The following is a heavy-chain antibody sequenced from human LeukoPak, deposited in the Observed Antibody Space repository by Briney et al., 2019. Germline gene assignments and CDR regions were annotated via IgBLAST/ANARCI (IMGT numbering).Heavy chain of an antibody. CDR2: INPSGGST. D-gene: IGHD2-15*01. J-gene: IGHJ4*02. Sequence: ASVKVSCKASGYTFTSYYMHWVRQAPGQGLEWMGIINPSGGSTSYAQKFQGRVTMTRDTSISTAYMELSRLRSDDTAVYYCARDYSGDPDYWGQGTLVTVSS. CDR1: GYTFTSYY. V-gene: IGHV1-46*01. CDR3: ARDYSGDPDY.